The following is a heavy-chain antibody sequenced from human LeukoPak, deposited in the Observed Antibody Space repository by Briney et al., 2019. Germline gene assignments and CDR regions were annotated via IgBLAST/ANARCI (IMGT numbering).Heavy chain of an antibody. CDR2: INHSGST. J-gene: IGHJ4*02. V-gene: IGHV4-34*01. CDR3: ARGRGGRAAAGTFY. D-gene: IGHD6-13*01. Sequence: SETLSLTCAVYGGSFSGYYWSWIRQPPGKGLEWIGEINHSGSTNYNPSLKSRVTISVDTSKNQFSLKLSSVTAADTAVYYCARGRGGRAAAGTFYWGQGTLVTVSS. CDR1: GGSFSGYY.